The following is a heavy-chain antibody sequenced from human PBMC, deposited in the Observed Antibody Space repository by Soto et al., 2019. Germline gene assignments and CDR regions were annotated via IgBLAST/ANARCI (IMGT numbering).Heavy chain of an antibody. D-gene: IGHD3-22*01. CDR1: GGSINTYY. J-gene: IGHJ3*01. Sequence: SETLSLTCIVSGGSINTYYWSWIRQSPGKGLEWIGYVYYSGSADYNPSLKSRVTLSVDTSKNQFSLKLSSVTTADTAVYYCASTDPNYYASSASPHGFDVWGQGTMVT. CDR3: ASTDPNYYASSASPHGFDV. V-gene: IGHV4-59*01. CDR2: VYYSGSA.